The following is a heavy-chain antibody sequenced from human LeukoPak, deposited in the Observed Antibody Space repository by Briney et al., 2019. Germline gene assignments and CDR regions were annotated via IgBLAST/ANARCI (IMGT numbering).Heavy chain of an antibody. J-gene: IGHJ4*02. D-gene: IGHD4-17*01. V-gene: IGHV3-30*02. CDR2: IRYEGSNK. CDR1: GFTFSSYG. Sequence: GGSLRLSCAASGFTFSSYGMHWVRQAPGKGLEWVAFIRYEGSNKYYADSVKGRFTISRDNSKNTLYLQMNSLRAEDTAVYYCAKDLGTTVTTGSSFDYWGQGTLVTVSS. CDR3: AKDLGTTVTTGSSFDY.